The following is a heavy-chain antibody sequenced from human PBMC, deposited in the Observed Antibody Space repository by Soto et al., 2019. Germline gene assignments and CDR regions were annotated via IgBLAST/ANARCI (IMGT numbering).Heavy chain of an antibody. CDR1: GYSFTSYW. D-gene: IGHD3-22*01. V-gene: IGHV5-10-1*01. Sequence: GESLKISCKGSGYSFTSYWISWVRQMPGKGLEWMGRIDPSDSYTNYSPSFQGHVTISADKSISTAHLQWSSLKASDTAMYYCASATYYYDSSGYYQSLYYYYGMDVWGQGTTVTVSS. CDR2: IDPSDSYT. J-gene: IGHJ6*02. CDR3: ASATYYYDSSGYYQSLYYYYGMDV.